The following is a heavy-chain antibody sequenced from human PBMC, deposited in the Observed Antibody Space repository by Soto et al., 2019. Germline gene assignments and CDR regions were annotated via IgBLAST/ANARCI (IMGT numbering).Heavy chain of an antibody. D-gene: IGHD3-22*01. CDR1: GAPISTGNW. Sequence: QVHLQESGPGLVQSSGTLSLTCGVSGAPISTGNWWTWVRQPPGKGLEWIGEIYHGGNTNYRPSLKCRVTISVDKAKNQFSLRLSSVTAADTAVYCCARHCSYYYDSSAYYDSWGQGALVTVSS. CDR2: IYHGGNT. CDR3: ARHCSYYYDSSAYYDS. V-gene: IGHV4-4*01. J-gene: IGHJ5*01.